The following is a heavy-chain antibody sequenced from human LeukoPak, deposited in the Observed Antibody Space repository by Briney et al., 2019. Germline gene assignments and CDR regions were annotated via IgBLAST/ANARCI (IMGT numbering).Heavy chain of an antibody. CDR1: GYTFTGYY. J-gene: IGHJ4*02. D-gene: IGHD3-10*01. CDR2: INPNSGGT. CDR3: PRVVYYGSGSYADY. V-gene: IGHV1-2*06. Sequence: GASVKVSCKASGYTFTGYYMHWVRQAPGQGLEWMGRINPNSGGTNYAQKFQGRVTMTRDTSISTAYMELSRLRSDDTAVYYCPRVVYYGSGSYADYWGQGTLVTVSS.